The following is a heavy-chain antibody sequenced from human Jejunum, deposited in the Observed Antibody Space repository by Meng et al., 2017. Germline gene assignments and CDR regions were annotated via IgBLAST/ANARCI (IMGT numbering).Heavy chain of an antibody. CDR3: VRAGASGGRYFDY. CDR2: IYPDDSDT. D-gene: IGHD2-15*01. J-gene: IGHJ4*02. Sequence: GESLKISCMASGYSFTDHWIGWVRQMPGKGLEWMGSIYPDDSDTRYSPTFQGQVTISAGRSIATAYLQWSSLKASDTAMYYCVRAGASGGRYFDYWGQGTRVT. CDR1: GYSFTDHW. V-gene: IGHV5-51*01.